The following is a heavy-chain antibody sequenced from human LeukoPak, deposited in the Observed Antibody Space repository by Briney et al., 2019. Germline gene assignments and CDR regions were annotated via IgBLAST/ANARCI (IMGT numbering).Heavy chain of an antibody. CDR1: GYSFTSYW. D-gene: IGHD2-2*01. V-gene: IGHV5-51*03. CDR3: AISDYCSSSSCSFDY. Sequence: GESLKISCKGSGYSFTSYWIGCVRQMPGKGLEWMGIIYPGDSDTRYSPSFQGQVTMSADKSISTAYLQWSSLKASDSAIYYCAISDYCSSSSCSFDYWGQGTLVTVSS. CDR2: IYPGDSDT. J-gene: IGHJ4*02.